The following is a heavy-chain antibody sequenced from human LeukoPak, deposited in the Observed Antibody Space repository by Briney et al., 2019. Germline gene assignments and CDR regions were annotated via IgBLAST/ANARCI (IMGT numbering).Heavy chain of an antibody. CDR2: IYTSGST. D-gene: IGHD5-24*01. CDR1: GGSISSYY. J-gene: IGHJ5*02. V-gene: IGHV4-4*09. CDR3: ARFIRGYNYVWFDP. Sequence: SETLSFTCTVSGGSISSYYWSWIRHPPRKGLEWIGYIYTSGSTNYNPSLKSRVTISVDTSKNQFSLKLSSVTAADTAVYYCARFIRGYNYVWFDPWGQGTLVTVSS.